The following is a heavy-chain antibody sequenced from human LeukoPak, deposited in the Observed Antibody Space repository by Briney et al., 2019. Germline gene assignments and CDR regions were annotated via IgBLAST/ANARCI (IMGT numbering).Heavy chain of an antibody. CDR1: GYTFIDYG. J-gene: IGHJ4*02. D-gene: IGHD6-13*01. CDR3: ARDAAAAGPFDY. Sequence: ASVKVSCKASGYTFIDYGVSWVRQAPGQGLEWMGWISTYNGHTYYAQKLQGRVTMTTDTSTSTAYMELRSLRSDDTAVYYCARDAAAAGPFDYSSQGTLVTVSS. CDR2: ISTYNGHT. V-gene: IGHV1-18*01.